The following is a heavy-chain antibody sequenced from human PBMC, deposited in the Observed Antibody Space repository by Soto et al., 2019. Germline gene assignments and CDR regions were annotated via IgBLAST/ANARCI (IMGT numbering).Heavy chain of an antibody. J-gene: IGHJ4*01. CDR1: GFPFSSYA. V-gene: IGHV3-23*01. CDR2: ISGSGGST. D-gene: IGHD1-26*01. CDR3: AKKRIYSGSWNCAY. Sequence: SLSLYCAASGFPFSSYAMSWVRQAPGKGLEWVSAISGSGGSTYYADSVKGRFTISRDNSKNTLYLQMNSLRAEDTAVYYCAKKRIYSGSWNCAYCGQGTRVTVSS.